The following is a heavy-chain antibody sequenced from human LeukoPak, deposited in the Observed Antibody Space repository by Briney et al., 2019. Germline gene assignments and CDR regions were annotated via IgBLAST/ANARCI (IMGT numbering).Heavy chain of an antibody. CDR1: GGSISSSNW. J-gene: IGHJ4*02. D-gene: IGHD6-6*01. CDR3: ARGRESSSSEGYYFDY. Sequence: PSETLSLTCAVSGGSISSSNWWTWVRQPPGKGLEWTGEIYHSGSTNYNPSLKSRVTISVDKSKNQFSLKLSSVTAADTAVYYCARGRESSSSEGYYFDYWGQGTLVTVSS. V-gene: IGHV4-4*02. CDR2: IYHSGST.